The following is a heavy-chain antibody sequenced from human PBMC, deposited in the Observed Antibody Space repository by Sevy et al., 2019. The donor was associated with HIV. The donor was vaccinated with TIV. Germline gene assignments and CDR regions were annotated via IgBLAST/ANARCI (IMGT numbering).Heavy chain of an antibody. CDR3: AREAGYCSNGVCYTGWFDP. V-gene: IGHV4-31*11. Sequence: SETLSLTCAVSGGCVSSDNYYWTWIRQHPGKGLEWIGYIYHLGSTSSNPSLKSRVTISVDTSKNQVSLKLRSVTAADTAVYFCAREAGYCSNGVCYTGWFDPWGQGTLVTVSS. CDR2: IYHLGST. J-gene: IGHJ5*02. D-gene: IGHD2-8*01. CDR1: GGCVSSDNYY.